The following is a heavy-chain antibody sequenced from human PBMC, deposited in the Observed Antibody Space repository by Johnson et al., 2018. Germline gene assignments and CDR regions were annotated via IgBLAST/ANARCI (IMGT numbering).Heavy chain of an antibody. V-gene: IGHV3-9*01. D-gene: IGHD4-17*01. CDR2: ISWNGHTR. J-gene: IGHJ3*01. Sequence: VQLQESGGGLVQPGRSLRLSCAASGFTFDNYAMHWVRRTPGKGLEWVSVISWNGHTRGYADSVKGRFTVSRDNAKNSLYLQMNSLTAKDTALYYCTKDTNDNRDYDDTFDLWGQGTTVTVSS. CDR1: GFTFDNYA. CDR3: TKDTNDNRDYDDTFDL.